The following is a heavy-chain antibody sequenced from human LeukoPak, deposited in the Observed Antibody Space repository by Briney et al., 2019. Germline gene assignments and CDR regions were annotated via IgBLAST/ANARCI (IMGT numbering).Heavy chain of an antibody. Sequence: GGSLRLSCAVSGFTFSSYAMSWVRQAPGKGLEWVSAISGSGGSTYYADSVKGRFTISRDNSKNTLSLQINSLRAEDTAVYYCARAGYNSSLSLLDHWGQGTLVTVSS. CDR2: ISGSGGST. CDR1: GFTFSSYA. V-gene: IGHV3-23*01. CDR3: ARAGYNSSLSLLDH. D-gene: IGHD3-22*01. J-gene: IGHJ5*02.